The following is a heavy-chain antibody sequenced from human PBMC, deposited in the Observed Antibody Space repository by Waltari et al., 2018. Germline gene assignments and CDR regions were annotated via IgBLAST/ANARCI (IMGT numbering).Heavy chain of an antibody. CDR1: GGTFSSYA. CDR2: IIPIFGTA. CDR3: ARDRRYSSSWPNWFDP. J-gene: IGHJ5*02. D-gene: IGHD6-13*01. V-gene: IGHV1-69*13. Sequence: QVQLVQSGAEVKKPGSSVKVSCKASGGTFSSYAISWVRQAPGQGLEWMGRIIPIFGTANYAQKFQGRVTITADKSTSTAYMELSSLRSEDTAVYYCARDRRYSSSWPNWFDPWGQGTLVTVSS.